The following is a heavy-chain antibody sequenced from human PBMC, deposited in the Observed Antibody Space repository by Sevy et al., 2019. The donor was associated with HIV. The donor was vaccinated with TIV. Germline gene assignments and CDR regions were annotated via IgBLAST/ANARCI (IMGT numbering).Heavy chain of an antibody. Sequence: GGSLRLSCAASGFTFSSYAMHWVRQAPGKGLEWVAVISYDGSNKYYADSVKGRFTISRDNSKNTLYLQMNSLRAEDTAVYYRARDQGLFHYYYYGMDVWGQGTTVTVSS. J-gene: IGHJ6*02. CDR1: GFTFSSYA. V-gene: IGHV3-30-3*01. CDR2: ISYDGSNK. D-gene: IGHD3-16*01. CDR3: ARDQGLFHYYYYGMDV.